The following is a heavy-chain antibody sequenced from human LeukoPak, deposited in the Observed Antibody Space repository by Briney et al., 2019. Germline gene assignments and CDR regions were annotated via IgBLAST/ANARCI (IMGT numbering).Heavy chain of an antibody. V-gene: IGHV4-59*01. CDR3: ARDQRYCSGGSCLYYFDY. CDR1: GGSISSYY. J-gene: IGHJ4*02. Sequence: PSETLSLTCTVSGGSISSYYWSWIRQPPGKGLEWIGYIYYSGSTNYNPSLKSRVTISVDTSKNQFSLKLSSVTAADTAVYYCARDQRYCSGGSCLYYFDYWGQGTLVTVSS. CDR2: IYYSGST. D-gene: IGHD2-15*01.